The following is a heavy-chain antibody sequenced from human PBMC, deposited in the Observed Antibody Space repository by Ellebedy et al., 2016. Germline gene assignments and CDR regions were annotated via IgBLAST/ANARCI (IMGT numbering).Heavy chain of an antibody. CDR1: GFTFSSYA. D-gene: IGHD4-17*01. V-gene: IGHV3-30-3*01. CDR2: ISYDGSNK. J-gene: IGHJ6*02. CDR3: ARDRRYGDYHYGMDV. Sequence: GGSLRLSCAASGFTFSSYAMHWVRQAPGKGLEWVAVISYDGSNKYYADSVKGRFTISRDNSKNTLYLQMNSLRAEDTAVYYCARDRRYGDYHYGMDVWGQGTTVTVSS.